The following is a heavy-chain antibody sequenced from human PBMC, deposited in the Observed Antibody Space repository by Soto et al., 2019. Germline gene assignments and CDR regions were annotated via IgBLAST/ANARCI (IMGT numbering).Heavy chain of an antibody. CDR3: ARGRYYDSSLSDY. CDR2: ISSSGSYI. D-gene: IGHD3-22*01. V-gene: IGHV3-21*01. Sequence: GGSLRLSCAASGFTFSYYSMIWVRQAPGKGLEWVSSISSSGSYIYYADSVNGRFTISRDNAENSLYLQMNSLRVEDAAVYYCARGRYYDSSLSDYWGQGTLVTVSS. J-gene: IGHJ4*02. CDR1: GFTFSYYS.